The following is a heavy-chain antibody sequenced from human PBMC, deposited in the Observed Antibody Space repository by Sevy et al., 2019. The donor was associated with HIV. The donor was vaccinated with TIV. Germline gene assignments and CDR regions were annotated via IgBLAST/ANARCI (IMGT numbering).Heavy chain of an antibody. V-gene: IGHV4-4*07. CDR1: GGSISSYY. Sequence: SETLSLTCTVSGGSISSYYWSWIRQPAGKGLEWIGRIYTSGSTNYNPSLKSRVTMSVDTSKNQFSLKLSSVTAADTAVYYCARDRAATYYDFWCGSYGSDDYWGQGTLVIFSS. CDR3: ARDRAATYYDFWCGSYGSDDY. CDR2: IYTSGST. J-gene: IGHJ4*02. D-gene: IGHD3-3*01.